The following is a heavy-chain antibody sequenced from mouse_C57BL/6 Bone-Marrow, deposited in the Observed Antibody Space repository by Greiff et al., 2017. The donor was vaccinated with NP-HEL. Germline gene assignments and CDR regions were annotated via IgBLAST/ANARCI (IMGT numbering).Heavy chain of an antibody. CDR3: ARLDYDHWYFDV. Sequence: VQRVESGAELVRPGASVKLSCKASGYTFTDYYINWVKQRPGQGLEWIARIYPGSGNTYYNEKFKGKATLTAEKSSSTAYMQLSSLTSEDSAVYFCARLDYDHWYFDVWGTGTTVTVSS. V-gene: IGHV1-76*01. CDR2: IYPGSGNT. CDR1: GYTFTDYY. J-gene: IGHJ1*03. D-gene: IGHD2-4*01.